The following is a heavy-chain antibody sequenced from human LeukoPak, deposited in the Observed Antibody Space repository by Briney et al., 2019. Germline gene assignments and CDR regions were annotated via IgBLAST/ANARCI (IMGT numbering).Heavy chain of an antibody. V-gene: IGHV4-39*07. CDR3: AREKSYTMIVVVITTEGIFDY. Sequence: SETLSLTCTVSGGSISSSSYYWGWIRQPPGKGLEWIGSIYYSGGTYYNPSLKSRVTISVDTSKNQFSLKLSSVTAADTAVYYCAREKSYTMIVVVITTEGIFDYWGQGTLVTVSS. D-gene: IGHD3-22*01. CDR1: GGSISSSSYY. J-gene: IGHJ4*02. CDR2: IYYSGGT.